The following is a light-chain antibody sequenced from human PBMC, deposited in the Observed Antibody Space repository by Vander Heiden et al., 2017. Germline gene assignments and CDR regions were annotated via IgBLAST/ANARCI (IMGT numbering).Light chain of an antibody. CDR1: SSDVGGYNY. CDR2: DVS. CDR3: SSYTSSSTREV. J-gene: IGLJ1*01. Sequence: TGTSSDVGGYNYVSWYQQHPGKAPKLMIYDVSNRPSGVSNRFSGSKSGNTASLTISGLQAEDEADYYCSSYTSSSTREVFGTGTKVTVL. V-gene: IGLV2-14*04.